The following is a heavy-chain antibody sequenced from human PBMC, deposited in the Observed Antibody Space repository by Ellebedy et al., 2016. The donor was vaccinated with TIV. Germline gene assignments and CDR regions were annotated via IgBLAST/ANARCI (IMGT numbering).Heavy chain of an antibody. CDR2: ISGSGGST. CDR1: GFTFSSYA. Sequence: GESLKISCAASGFTFSSYAMSWVRQAPGKGLEWVSAISGSGGSTYYADSVKGRFTISRDNSKNTLYLQMNSLRAEDTAVYYCAKDDSSGSPFDYWGQGTLVTVSS. V-gene: IGHV3-23*01. D-gene: IGHD3-22*01. J-gene: IGHJ4*02. CDR3: AKDDSSGSPFDY.